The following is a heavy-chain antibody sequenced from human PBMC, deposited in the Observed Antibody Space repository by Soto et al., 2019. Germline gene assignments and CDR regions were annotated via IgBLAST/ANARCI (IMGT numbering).Heavy chain of an antibody. Sequence: EVQLVESGGGLVQPGGSLRLSCVVSGFTASNNYMSWVRQAPGKGLEWVSVIYSGGSTSYINSVKGRFTISRDNSKNTVYLQMNSLRAEDTAVYYCARPDTVRGVSYWGQGTLVTVSS. CDR1: GFTASNNY. CDR2: IYSGGST. J-gene: IGHJ4*02. CDR3: ARPDTVRGVSY. V-gene: IGHV3-66*01. D-gene: IGHD3-10*01.